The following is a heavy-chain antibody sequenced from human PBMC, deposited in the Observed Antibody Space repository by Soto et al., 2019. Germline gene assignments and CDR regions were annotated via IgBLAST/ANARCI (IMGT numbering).Heavy chain of an antibody. CDR3: AKCSSSSCHLGSDY. D-gene: IGHD2-2*01. V-gene: IGHV3-30-3*01. CDR1: VATFIGYT. CDR2: ISYDGNNK. J-gene: IGHJ4*02. Sequence: GGPIRIACSASVATFIGYTMNWVRKAQGKGLEWVALISYDGNNKYYTASVKGRFTISRDNSKSALYLQMNSLRPEDTAVYYCAKCSSSSCHLGSDYWGQGNRVTVSA.